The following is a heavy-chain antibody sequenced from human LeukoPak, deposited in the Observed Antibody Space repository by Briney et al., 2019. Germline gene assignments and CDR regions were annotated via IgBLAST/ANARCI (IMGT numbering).Heavy chain of an antibody. CDR3: ARGVVDPYYFDY. Sequence: PGGSLRLSCAASGFTFSSYAMHRVRKAPGKGLEWVAVISYDGSNKYYADSVKGRFTISRDNSKNTLYLQMNSLRAEDTAVYYCARGVVDPYYFDYWGQGALVTVSS. CDR2: ISYDGSNK. J-gene: IGHJ4*02. CDR1: GFTFSSYA. V-gene: IGHV3-30*04. D-gene: IGHD3-16*02.